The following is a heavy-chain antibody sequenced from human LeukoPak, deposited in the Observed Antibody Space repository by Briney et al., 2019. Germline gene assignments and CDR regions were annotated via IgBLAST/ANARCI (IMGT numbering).Heavy chain of an antibody. CDR3: AKVASLYCSGGSCYFDY. V-gene: IGHV3-23*01. CDR2: ISGSGGST. D-gene: IGHD2-15*01. Sequence: GGPLRLSCAVSGITLSNYGMSWVRQAPGKGLEWVSAISGSGGSTNYADSVKGRFTISRDYSKNTLYLQMNSLRAEDTAVYYCAKVASLYCSGGSCYFDYWGQGTLVTVSS. CDR1: GITLSNYG. J-gene: IGHJ4*02.